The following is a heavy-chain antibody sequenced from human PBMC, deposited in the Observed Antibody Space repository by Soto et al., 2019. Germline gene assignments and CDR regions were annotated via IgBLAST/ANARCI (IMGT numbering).Heavy chain of an antibody. Sequence: EVQLLESGGGLVQPGGSLRLSCAASRFTFSTHAMSWVRQAPGKGLEWVSAISGSGGSTYYADSVKGRFTISRDNSKNTLYLQMNSLRAEDTAVYYCARDTGFCSGGSCSDWGQGTLVTVSS. CDR1: RFTFSTHA. J-gene: IGHJ4*02. CDR3: ARDTGFCSGGSCSD. V-gene: IGHV3-23*01. D-gene: IGHD2-15*01. CDR2: ISGSGGST.